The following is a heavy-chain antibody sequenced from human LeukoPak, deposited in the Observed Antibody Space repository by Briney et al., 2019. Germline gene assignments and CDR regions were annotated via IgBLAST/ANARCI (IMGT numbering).Heavy chain of an antibody. CDR3: ARVSWHSSSRYAPGPYYFDY. CDR2: ISAYNGNT. CDR1: GYTFTSYG. D-gene: IGHD6-13*01. Sequence: GASVKVSCKASGYTFTSYGISWVRQAPGQGLEWMGWISAYNGNTNYAQKLQGRVTMTTDTSTSTAYMELRSLRSDDTAVYYCARVSWHSSSRYAPGPYYFDYWGQGTLVTVSS. V-gene: IGHV1-18*01. J-gene: IGHJ4*02.